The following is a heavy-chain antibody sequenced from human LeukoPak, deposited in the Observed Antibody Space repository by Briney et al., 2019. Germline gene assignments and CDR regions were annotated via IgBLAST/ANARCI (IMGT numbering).Heavy chain of an antibody. V-gene: IGHV3-21*01. Sequence: AGGSLRLSCAASGFTFSSYSMNWVRQAPGKGLEWVSSISSSSSYIYYADSVKGRFTISRDKAKNSLYLQMNSLRAEDTAVYYCARDWFTYYYDSSGYQGDYWGQGTLVTVSS. CDR2: ISSSSSYI. CDR3: ARDWFTYYYDSSGYQGDY. D-gene: IGHD3-22*01. J-gene: IGHJ4*02. CDR1: GFTFSSYS.